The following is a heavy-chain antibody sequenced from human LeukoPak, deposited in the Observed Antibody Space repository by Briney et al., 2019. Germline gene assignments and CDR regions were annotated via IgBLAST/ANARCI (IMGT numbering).Heavy chain of an antibody. CDR3: ARSPVVVAATNRPFDY. J-gene: IGHJ4*02. CDR2: ISYDGSNK. Sequence: QPGGSLRLPCAASGFTFSSYAMHWVRQAPGKGLEWVAVISYDGSNKYYADSVKGRFTISRDNSKNTLYLQMNSLRAEDTAVYYCARSPVVVAATNRPFDYWGQGTLVTVSS. D-gene: IGHD2-15*01. CDR1: GFTFSSYA. V-gene: IGHV3-30-3*01.